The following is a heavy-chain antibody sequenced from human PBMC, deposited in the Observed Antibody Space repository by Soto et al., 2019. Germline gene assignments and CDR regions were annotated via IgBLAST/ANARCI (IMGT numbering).Heavy chain of an antibody. CDR2: IYYSGST. Sequence: SETLSLTCTISGGYISSYYWSWIRQAPGKGLEWIGYIYYSGSTYYNPSLKGRLTISVDTSKNQFSLKLSSVTAADTAVYYCARDTPYYSGIDVWGQGTTVTVSS. CDR1: GGYISSYY. J-gene: IGHJ6*02. V-gene: IGHV4-59*01. CDR3: ARDTPYYSGIDV.